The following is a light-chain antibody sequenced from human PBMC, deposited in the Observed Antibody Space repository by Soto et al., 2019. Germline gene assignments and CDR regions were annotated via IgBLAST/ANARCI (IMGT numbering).Light chain of an antibody. V-gene: IGKV3-20*01. Sequence: EIVLTQSPGTLSLSPGERATLSCRASQSVSSNFLAWYQQKPGQAPRLLIYGASSRATGIPDRFSGTGSGADFTLTISILQPEDFAVYYCQQYGSSPLTFGGGTKVEI. CDR3: QQYGSSPLT. CDR1: QSVSSNF. CDR2: GAS. J-gene: IGKJ4*01.